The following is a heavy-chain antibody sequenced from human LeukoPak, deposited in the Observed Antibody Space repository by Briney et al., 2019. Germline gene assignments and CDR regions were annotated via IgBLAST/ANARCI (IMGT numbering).Heavy chain of an antibody. CDR2: ISGSGGST. J-gene: IGHJ6*02. Sequence: GGSLRLSCAASGFTFSSYAMSWVRQAPEKGLEWVSAISGSGGSTYYADSVKGRFTISRDNAKNSLYLQMNSLRAEDTAVYYCARGERFGENVYYYYGMDVWGQGTTVTVSS. CDR3: ARGERFGENVYYYYGMDV. D-gene: IGHD3-10*01. V-gene: IGHV3-23*01. CDR1: GFTFSSYA.